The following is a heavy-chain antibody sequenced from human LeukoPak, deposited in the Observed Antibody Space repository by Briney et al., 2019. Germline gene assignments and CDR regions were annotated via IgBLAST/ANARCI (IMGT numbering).Heavy chain of an antibody. Sequence: PSETLSLTCAVYGGSFSGYYWSWIRQPPGKGLEWIGEINHSGSTNYNPSLKSRVTISVDTSKNQFSLKLSSVTAADTAVYYCARKGGSSWYYYYYMDVWGKGTTVTVSS. V-gene: IGHV4-34*01. J-gene: IGHJ6*03. CDR2: INHSGST. CDR3: ARKGGSSWYYYYYMDV. D-gene: IGHD6-13*01. CDR1: GGSFSGYY.